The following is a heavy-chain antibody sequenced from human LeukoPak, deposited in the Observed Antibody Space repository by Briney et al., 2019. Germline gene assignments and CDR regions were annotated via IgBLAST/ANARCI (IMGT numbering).Heavy chain of an antibody. J-gene: IGHJ4*02. CDR3: ARRRLGYCSGGSRFGIGY. CDR1: GGSFSGYY. V-gene: IGHV4-34*01. Sequence: KTSGTLSLTCAVDGGSFSGYYWNWIRQPPGKGLEWIGEINHSGSTNYNPSLKSRVTISVDTSKNQFSLNLTSVTAADTAVCYCARRRLGYCSGGSRFGIGYWGQGTLVTVSS. CDR2: INHSGST. D-gene: IGHD2-15*01.